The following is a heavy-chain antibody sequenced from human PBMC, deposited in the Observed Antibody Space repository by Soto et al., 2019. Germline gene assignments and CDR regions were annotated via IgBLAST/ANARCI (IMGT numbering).Heavy chain of an antibody. CDR1: GFTFSSYS. D-gene: IGHD2-21*01. V-gene: IGHV3-21*01. CDR3: ASSTYSRYAFDI. Sequence: GGSLRLSCAASGFTFSSYSMNWVRQAPGKGLEWVSSISSSSSYIYYADSVKGRFTISRDNAKNSLYLQMNSLRAEDTAVYYCASSTYSRYAFDIWGQGTMVTVSS. J-gene: IGHJ3*02. CDR2: ISSSSSYI.